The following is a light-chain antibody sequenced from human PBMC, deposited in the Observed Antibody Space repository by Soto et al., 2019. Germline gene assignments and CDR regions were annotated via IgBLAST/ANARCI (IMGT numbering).Light chain of an antibody. CDR2: LYSDGSH. J-gene: IGLJ2*01. Sequence: QPVLTQSPSESASLGASVKLTCTLSSGHNNYAIAWHQQHPEKGPRYLMKLYSDGSHIKGDGIPDRFSGSSSGAERYLTISSLQSEDEAVYFCQTWGTGIQVFGGGTKLTVL. CDR3: QTWGTGIQV. CDR1: SGHNNYA. V-gene: IGLV4-69*01.